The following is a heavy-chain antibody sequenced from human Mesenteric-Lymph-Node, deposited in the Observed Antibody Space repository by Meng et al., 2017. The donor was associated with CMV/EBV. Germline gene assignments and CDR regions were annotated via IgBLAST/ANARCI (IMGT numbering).Heavy chain of an antibody. D-gene: IGHD2-2*01. CDR3: ARSHPYCSSTSCYPNWFDP. V-gene: IGHV4-38-2*02. Sequence: SETLSLTCTVSGYSISSGYYWGWIRQPPGKGLEWIGSIYHSGSTYYNPSLKSRVTISVDTSKNQFSLKLSSVTAADTAVYYCARSHPYCSSTSCYPNWFDPWGQGTLVTVSS. CDR2: IYHSGST. J-gene: IGHJ5*02. CDR1: GYSISSGYY.